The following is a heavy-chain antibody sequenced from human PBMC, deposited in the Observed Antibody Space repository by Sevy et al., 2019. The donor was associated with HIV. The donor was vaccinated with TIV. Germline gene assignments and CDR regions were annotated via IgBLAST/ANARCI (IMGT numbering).Heavy chain of an antibody. CDR2: ISYDGTYK. Sequence: GGSLRLSCAVSGFSFSHYAFHWVRQAPGKGLEWVSLISYDGTYKYYADSVKGRFTISRDNSMKTLYLQMNSLSGNDTAVYYCARVAVSYCTNDCYHRFDYWGPGALVTVSS. CDR3: ARVAVSYCTNDCYHRFDY. CDR1: GFSFSHYA. D-gene: IGHD2-8*01. J-gene: IGHJ4*02. V-gene: IGHV3-30-3*01.